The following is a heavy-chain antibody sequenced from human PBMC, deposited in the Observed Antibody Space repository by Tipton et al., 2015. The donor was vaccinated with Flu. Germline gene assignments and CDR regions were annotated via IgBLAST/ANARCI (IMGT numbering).Heavy chain of an antibody. D-gene: IGHD2-15*01. J-gene: IGHJ4*02. V-gene: IGHV4-4*02. CDR2: IYHSGST. CDR1: GGSIRSSNW. CDR3: ASRKSIYCSGGSCYSDY. Sequence: TLSLTCAVSGGSIRSSNWWSWVRQPPGKGLEWIGEIYHSGSTNYNPSLKSRVTISVDKSNNQFSLKLSSVTAADTAVYYCASRKSIYCSGGSCYSDYWGQGTLVTVSS.